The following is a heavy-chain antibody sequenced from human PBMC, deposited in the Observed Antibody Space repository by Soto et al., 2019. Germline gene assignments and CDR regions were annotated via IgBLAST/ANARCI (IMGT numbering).Heavy chain of an antibody. CDR3: AKAGNSGYLPWTLKKPSYFDY. D-gene: IGHD5-12*01. CDR1: GFNFCSYA. CDR2: ISGSGGST. J-gene: IGHJ4*02. V-gene: IGHV3-23*01. Sequence: GGSLRLSCAASGFNFCSYAMSWVRQAPGKGLEWVSAISGSGGSTYYADSVKGRFTISRDNSKNTLYLQMNSLRAEDTAVYYCAKAGNSGYLPWTLKKPSYFDYWGQGTLVTVSS.